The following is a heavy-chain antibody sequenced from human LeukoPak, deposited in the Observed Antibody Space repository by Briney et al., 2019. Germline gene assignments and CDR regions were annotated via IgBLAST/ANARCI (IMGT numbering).Heavy chain of an antibody. Sequence: SETLSLTCVVYNGSFSGYCWSWICQPPGKGLEWIGEINHSGSTNYNPSLTSRVTILLDTSKNQLSLKLSSVTAADTAVYYCARVLVAPFMYPRRYYYYMDVWGKGTTVTVSS. V-gene: IGHV4-34*01. J-gene: IGHJ6*03. CDR2: INHSGST. CDR1: NGSFSGYC. D-gene: IGHD2-15*01. CDR3: ARVLVAPFMYPRRYYYYMDV.